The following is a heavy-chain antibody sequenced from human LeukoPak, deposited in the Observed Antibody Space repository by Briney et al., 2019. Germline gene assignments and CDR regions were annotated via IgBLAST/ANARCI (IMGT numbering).Heavy chain of an antibody. CDR1: GFTFGDYA. Sequence: GGSLRLSCTASGFTFGDYAMSWVRQAPGKGLEWVSTIFGSGGSTYYADYVKGRFTISRDNSKNTLYLQMNSLSAEDTAIYYCARGGLVRGTINSLIAFDVWGQGTMVTVSS. CDR3: ARGGLVRGTINSLIAFDV. CDR2: IFGSGGST. J-gene: IGHJ3*01. D-gene: IGHD3-10*01. V-gene: IGHV3-23*01.